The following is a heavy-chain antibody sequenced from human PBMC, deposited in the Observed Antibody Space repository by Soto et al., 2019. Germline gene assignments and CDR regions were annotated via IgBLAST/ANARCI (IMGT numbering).Heavy chain of an antibody. Sequence: SETLSLTCTVSGGSISRYYWSWIRQPPGKGLEWIGYIHYSGGTNYNPSLKSRVTISVDTSKNQLSLKLTSVTAADTAVYYCARGDDFWSGYWPWGQGTLVTVS. D-gene: IGHD3-3*01. CDR2: IHYSGGT. CDR1: GGSISRYY. J-gene: IGHJ5*02. CDR3: ARGDDFWSGYWP. V-gene: IGHV4-59*01.